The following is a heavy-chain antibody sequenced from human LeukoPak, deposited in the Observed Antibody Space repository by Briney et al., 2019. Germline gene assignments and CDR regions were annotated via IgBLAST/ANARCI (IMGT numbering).Heavy chain of an antibody. J-gene: IGHJ3*02. Sequence: GGSLRLSCAASGFTFSSYAMSWVRRAPGKGLEWVSAISGSGGSTYYADSVKGRFTISRDNSKNTLYLQMNSLRAEDTAVYYCATKGYYGGNPRSWGDAFDIWGQGTMVTVSS. CDR2: ISGSGGST. D-gene: IGHD4-23*01. CDR3: ATKGYYGGNPRSWGDAFDI. V-gene: IGHV3-23*01. CDR1: GFTFSSYA.